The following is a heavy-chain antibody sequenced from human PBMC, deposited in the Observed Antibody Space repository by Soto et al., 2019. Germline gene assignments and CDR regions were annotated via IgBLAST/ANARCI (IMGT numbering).Heavy chain of an antibody. V-gene: IGHV4-39*01. CDR1: GDSVNSRSYY. J-gene: IGHJ4*02. CDR3: ASQRTPVVTQAYFDV. Sequence: SETLSLTCTVTGDSVNSRSYYWGWIRQPPGKGLEWIGSIYYSGRTYNNPSLRSRVSMSIDTSKDQFSLKLKSVTAADPALSLCASQRTPVVTQAYFDVWGPGSLVTVSS. CDR2: IYYSGRT. D-gene: IGHD2-21*02.